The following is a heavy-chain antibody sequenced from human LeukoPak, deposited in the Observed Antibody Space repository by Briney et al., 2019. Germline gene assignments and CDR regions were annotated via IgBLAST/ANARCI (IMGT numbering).Heavy chain of an antibody. D-gene: IGHD4-23*01. CDR3: ARGRSSYGGNSDY. CDR1: GYSISSGYY. CDR2: IYHSGST. J-gene: IGHJ4*02. V-gene: IGHV4-38-2*02. Sequence: SETLSLTCTVSGYSISSGYYWGWIRQPPGKGLEWIGSIYHSGSTYYNPSLKSRVTISVDTSKNQFSLKLSSVTAADTAVYYCARGRSSYGGNSDYWGQGTLVTVSS.